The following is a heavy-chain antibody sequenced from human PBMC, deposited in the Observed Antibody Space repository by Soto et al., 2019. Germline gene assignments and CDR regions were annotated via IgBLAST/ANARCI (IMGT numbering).Heavy chain of an antibody. CDR3: VTDHDDTGWGAY. J-gene: IGHJ4*02. V-gene: IGHV3-7*04. Sequence: EVQLVESGGGLVQPGGSLRLSCAASGFTFTSYWMDWVRQAPGKGLEWVAIINLDGSEKHYVDSVKGRFTISRDNAKNSLYLAMDRLRVEDTAVYYCVTDHDDTGWGAYWGQGTLVTVSS. CDR1: GFTFTSYW. D-gene: IGHD3-16*01. CDR2: INLDGSEK.